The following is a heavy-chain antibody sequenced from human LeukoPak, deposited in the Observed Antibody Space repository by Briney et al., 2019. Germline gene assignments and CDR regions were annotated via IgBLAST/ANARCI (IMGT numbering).Heavy chain of an antibody. CDR2: ISSSSSYI. J-gene: IGHJ4*02. V-gene: IGHV3-21*01. Sequence: GGSLRLSCAASGFTFSSYSMNWVRQAPGKGLEWVSSISSSSSYIYYADSVKGRFTISRDNAKNSLYLQMNSLRAEDTAVYYCAKTGYSSGWYSDYWGQGTLVTVSS. CDR3: AKTGYSSGWYSDY. D-gene: IGHD6-19*01. CDR1: GFTFSSYS.